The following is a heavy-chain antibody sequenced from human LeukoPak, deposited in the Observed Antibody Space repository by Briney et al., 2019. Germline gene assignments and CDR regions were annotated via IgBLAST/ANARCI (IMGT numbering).Heavy chain of an antibody. Sequence: GPTLLNATQTLTLICTLSGVSLSTSGMGVGCIRQPLVVAVKWLALLYWNDDKRYSPSLKGRLTITKDTSKNQVTLTMTNMDPVDTATYSCAHAPYCSSTSCYTGAFDSWGQGTIVTASS. CDR1: GVSLSTSGMG. CDR2: LYWNDDK. V-gene: IGHV2-5*01. D-gene: IGHD2-2*02. J-gene: IGHJ3*02. CDR3: AHAPYCSSTSCYTGAFDS.